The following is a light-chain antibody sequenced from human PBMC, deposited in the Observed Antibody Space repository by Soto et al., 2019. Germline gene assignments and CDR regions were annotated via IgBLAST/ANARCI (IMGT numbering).Light chain of an antibody. V-gene: IGKV1-39*01. J-gene: IGKJ4*01. Sequence: NQSPASLSAKKGDRVTITCLASQDISNYLNWYQQKPGNAPKLLIYAASSLQSGVPARFSGSASGTDFTLTITILQAEDVATYKCEEATCFPLTFGGRTKVDI. CDR1: QDISNY. CDR3: EEATCFPLT. CDR2: AAS.